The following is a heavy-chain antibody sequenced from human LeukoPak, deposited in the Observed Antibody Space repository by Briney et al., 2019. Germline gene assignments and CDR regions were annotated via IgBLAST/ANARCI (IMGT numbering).Heavy chain of an antibody. D-gene: IGHD6-6*01. V-gene: IGHV3-23*01. CDR3: AKRIQYSSSSAYFDY. J-gene: IGHJ4*02. CDR1: GFTLSGYA. Sequence: GGSLRLSCAASGFTLSGYAMSWVRQAPGKGLEWVSAISDSGGDTYYADSVKGRFTISRDNSKNTLYLQMNSLRAEDTAVYYCAKRIQYSSSSAYFDYWGQGTLVAVSS. CDR2: ISDSGGDT.